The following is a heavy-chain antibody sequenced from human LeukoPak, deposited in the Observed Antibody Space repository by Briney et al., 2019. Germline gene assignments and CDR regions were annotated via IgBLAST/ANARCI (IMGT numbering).Heavy chain of an antibody. D-gene: IGHD3-22*01. CDR3: ARHYDSNSYGPGY. CDR2: ISYDGSNK. J-gene: IGHJ4*02. V-gene: IGHV3-30-3*01. CDR1: RFTFSSYA. Sequence: GGSLRLSCAASRFTFSSYAMHWVRQAPGKGLEWVAVISYDGSNKYYADSVKGRFTISRDNAKNSLYLQMNSLRAEDTAVYYCARHYDSNSYGPGYWGQGTLVTVSS.